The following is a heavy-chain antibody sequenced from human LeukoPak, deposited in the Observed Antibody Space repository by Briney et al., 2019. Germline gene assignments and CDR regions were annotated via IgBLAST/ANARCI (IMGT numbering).Heavy chain of an antibody. J-gene: IGHJ5*02. CDR2: IIPIFGTA. CDR1: GGTFSSYA. V-gene: IGHV1-69*05. Sequence: SVKVSCKASGGTFSSYAISWVRQAPGQGLEWMGGIIPIFGTANYAQKFQGRVTITMDESTSTAYMGLSSLRSEDTAVYYCASGYPGVTNWFDPWGQGTLVTVSS. CDR3: ASGYPGVTNWFDP. D-gene: IGHD2-8*01.